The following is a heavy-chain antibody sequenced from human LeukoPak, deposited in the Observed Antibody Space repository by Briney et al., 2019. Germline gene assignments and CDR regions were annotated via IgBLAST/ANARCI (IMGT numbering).Heavy chain of an antibody. D-gene: IGHD2-21*02. V-gene: IGHV3-7*01. Sequence: GGSLRLSCAVSGFTFSSYWMSWVRQAPGKGLEWVANIKKDGSEKYYVDSVKGRFTISRDNAKNSLYLQMNSLRAEDTAVYYCARDATRGGDNDYWGQGTRVIVSS. J-gene: IGHJ4*02. CDR1: GFTFSSYW. CDR2: IKKDGSEK. CDR3: ARDATRGGDNDY.